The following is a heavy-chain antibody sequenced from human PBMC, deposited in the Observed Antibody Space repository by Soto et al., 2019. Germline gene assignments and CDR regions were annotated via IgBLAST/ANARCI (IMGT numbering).Heavy chain of an antibody. J-gene: IGHJ4*02. CDR1: GFSFSDFG. V-gene: IGHV3-30*18. CDR3: AKDLEMNSGWYSSPDY. D-gene: IGHD6-19*01. Sequence: QVQLMESGGGVVQPGRSLRLSCAASGFSFSDFGMHWVRQAPGTGLEWVAVISYDGSLTYYGGSVKGRFTVSRDNSRNTLYLQMNSLRAEDTAVYYCAKDLEMNSGWYSSPDYWGQGTLVTVSS. CDR2: ISYDGSLT.